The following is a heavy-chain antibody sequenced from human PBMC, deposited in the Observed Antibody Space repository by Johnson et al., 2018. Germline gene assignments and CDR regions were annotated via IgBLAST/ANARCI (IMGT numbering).Heavy chain of an antibody. J-gene: IGHJ6*02. CDR3: ARDSYGFWSGPGPGKGEGKRVSEYYYGMDV. D-gene: IGHD3-3*01. Sequence: QVQLVQSGGGVVQPGRSLRLSCAASGFTFSSYAMHWVRQAPGKGLEWVAVIWYDGSNIYYADSVKGRFTISRDNSKNMLYLQMNSLRAEDTAVYYCARDSYGFWSGPGPGKGEGKRVSEYYYGMDVWGQGTTVTVSS. CDR1: GFTFSSYA. V-gene: IGHV3-33*08. CDR2: IWYDGSNI.